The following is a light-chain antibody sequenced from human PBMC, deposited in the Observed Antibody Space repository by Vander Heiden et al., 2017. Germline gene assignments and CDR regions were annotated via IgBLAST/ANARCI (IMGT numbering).Light chain of an antibody. V-gene: IGLV1-40*01. J-gene: IGLJ2*01. CDR1: SSNIGAGYD. Sequence: QSVLTQPPSVSGAPGQRVTISCAGSSSNIGAGYDVDWYQQLPGAAPKLLIYDNNYRPSGVPDRFSGSKSGTSASLAITGLQAEDEADYYCQSYDSLSGRVFGGGTKLTVL. CDR3: QSYDSLSGRV. CDR2: DNN.